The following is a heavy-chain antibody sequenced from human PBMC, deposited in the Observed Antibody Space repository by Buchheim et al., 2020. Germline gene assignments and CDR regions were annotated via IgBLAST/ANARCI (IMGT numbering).Heavy chain of an antibody. CDR1: GPSITSFY. J-gene: IGHJ4*02. V-gene: IGHV4-59*01. CDR3: GRAQSTRAPSTVVTN. D-gene: IGHD4-23*01. Sequence: QVQLQESGPGLVKPSETLSLLCTVSGPSITSFYWSWLRHAPGKGLQWIGYISYSGSTNYNPPLKRRVTISADTSKNQFSLTVSSVSSADTALYYCGRAQSTRAPSTVVTNWGQGIL. CDR2: ISYSGST.